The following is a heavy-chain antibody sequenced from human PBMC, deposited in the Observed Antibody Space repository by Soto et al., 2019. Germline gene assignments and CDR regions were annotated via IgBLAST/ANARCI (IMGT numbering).Heavy chain of an antibody. V-gene: IGHV3-30-3*01. J-gene: IGHJ4*02. CDR3: ARGGYSGYALDY. Sequence: QVQLVESGGGAVQPGRSLRLSCAASGFIFSSYAMHWVRQAPGKGLEWVAMISYDGSTNFYADSVKGRFTISRANSKNALYLQMNSLRSEDTAIYSCARGGYSGYALDYWGQGTPVTVSS. CDR1: GFIFSSYA. CDR2: ISYDGSTN. D-gene: IGHD5-12*01.